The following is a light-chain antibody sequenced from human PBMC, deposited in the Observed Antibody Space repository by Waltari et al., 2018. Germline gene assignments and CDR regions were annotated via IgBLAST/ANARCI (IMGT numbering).Light chain of an antibody. CDR1: QSVLYSSNNKNY. Sequence: DIVMTQSPDSLAVSLGERATINCKSSQSVLYSSNNKNYLAWYQQKPRQPPKLRIYWASTRESGVPDRFSGSGSGTDFTLTISSLQAEDVAVYYCQQYYNIPPTFGQGTKVEIK. J-gene: IGKJ1*01. CDR2: WAS. V-gene: IGKV4-1*01. CDR3: QQYYNIPPT.